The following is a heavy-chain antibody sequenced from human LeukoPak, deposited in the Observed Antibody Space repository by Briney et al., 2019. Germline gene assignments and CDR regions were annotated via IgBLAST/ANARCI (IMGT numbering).Heavy chain of an antibody. CDR3: ARGRCSTSRPNWFVP. V-gene: IGHV3-74*01. CDR1: GFTFSSYW. D-gene: IGHD2-2*01. CDR2: INSDGSST. J-gene: IGHJ5*02. Sequence: GGSLRLSCAASGFTFSSYWMHWVRQAPGKGLVWVSRINSDGSSTSYADSVKGRFTISRDNAKNTLYLQMNSLRAEDTAVYYCARGRCSTSRPNWFVPWGQGTLVTVSS.